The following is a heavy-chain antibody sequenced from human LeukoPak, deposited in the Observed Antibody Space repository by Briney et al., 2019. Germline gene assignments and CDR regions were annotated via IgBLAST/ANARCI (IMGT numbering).Heavy chain of an antibody. CDR2: IKPDGSEK. CDR1: RFSFSDYW. J-gene: IGHJ2*01. Sequence: GGSLRLSCAASRFSFSDYWMTWVRQAPGKGLEWVANIKPDGSEKSYVDSVKGRFTISRDNAMNSLYLQMNSLRAEDTALYYRARLSPVTMIAVSYWYFDLWGRGTLVTVSS. CDR3: ARLSPVTMIAVSYWYFDL. D-gene: IGHD3-22*01. V-gene: IGHV3-7*01.